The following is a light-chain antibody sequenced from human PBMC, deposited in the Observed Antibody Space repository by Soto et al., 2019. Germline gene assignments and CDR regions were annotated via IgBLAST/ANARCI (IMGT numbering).Light chain of an antibody. CDR3: QHYNSYGT. J-gene: IGKJ1*01. CDR2: KAS. CDR1: QTISSW. V-gene: IGKV1-5*03. Sequence: DTQMTQSPSTLSGSVGDRVTSTFRASQTISSWLAWYQQKPGKAPKLLIYKASTLKSGVPSRFSGSGSGTEFTLTISSLQPDDFATYYCQHYNSYGTFGQGTKVDIK.